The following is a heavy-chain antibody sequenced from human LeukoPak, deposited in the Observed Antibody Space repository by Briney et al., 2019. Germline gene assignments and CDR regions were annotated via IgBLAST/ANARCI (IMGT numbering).Heavy chain of an antibody. Sequence: GGSLRLSCAASGFRSGSFWMTWIRQAPGKGLERVGHIKEVGSQTNYIDSVTGQFPISRDNTKDPLYLQMNSLRAEDTAVYFCVRDVGWFHFDSWGQGILVTVSS. D-gene: IGHD2-15*01. CDR1: GFRSGSFW. J-gene: IGHJ4*02. V-gene: IGHV3-7*01. CDR3: VRDVGWFHFDS. CDR2: IKEVGSQT.